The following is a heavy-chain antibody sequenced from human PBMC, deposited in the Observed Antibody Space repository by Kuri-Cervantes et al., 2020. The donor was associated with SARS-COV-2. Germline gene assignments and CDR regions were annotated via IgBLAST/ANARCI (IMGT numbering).Heavy chain of an antibody. Sequence: GGSLRLSCAASGFTVSSNYMSWVRQAPGKGLEWVSVISGSGGSTYYADSVKGRFTISRDNSKNTLYLQMNSLRPEDTAVYYCAKVENYGNAFDIWGQGTMVTVSS. V-gene: IGHV3-23*01. CDR3: AKVENYGNAFDI. CDR2: ISGSGGST. CDR1: GFTVSSNY. J-gene: IGHJ3*02. D-gene: IGHD1-7*01.